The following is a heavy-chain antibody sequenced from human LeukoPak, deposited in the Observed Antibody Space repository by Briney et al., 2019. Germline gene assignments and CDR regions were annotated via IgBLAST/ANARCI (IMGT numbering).Heavy chain of an antibody. J-gene: IGHJ5*02. D-gene: IGHD4-17*01. V-gene: IGHV3-7*01. CDR3: ARLLDESTVYDL. CDR2: INQGGSAI. CDR1: GFAFTRHW. Sequence: GGSLRLSCAASGFAFTRHWMSWVRQAPGKGLEWVASINQGGSAIYYVDSVRGRFIISRDNAENLLSLQMNSLRAEDTAMYYCARLLDESTVYDLWGQGTLVTVSS.